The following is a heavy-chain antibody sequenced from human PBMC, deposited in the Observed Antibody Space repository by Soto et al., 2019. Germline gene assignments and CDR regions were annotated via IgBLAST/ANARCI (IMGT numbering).Heavy chain of an antibody. CDR3: AKLSPEVVVGATDPWLDP. CDR1: GGSISSTNW. D-gene: IGHD2-15*01. Sequence: PSETLSLTCTVSGGSISSTNWWTWVRQPPGKGREWIGQVYHSGSTNYNPSLQSRVTISVDQSRNQFSLKLSSVTAADSAVYYCAKLSPEVVVGATDPWLDPWGQGTLVTVS. J-gene: IGHJ5*02. CDR2: VYHSGST. V-gene: IGHV4-4*02.